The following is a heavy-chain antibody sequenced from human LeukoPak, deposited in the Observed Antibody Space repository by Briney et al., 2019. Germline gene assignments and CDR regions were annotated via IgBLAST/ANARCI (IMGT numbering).Heavy chain of an antibody. D-gene: IGHD2-15*01. CDR2: INPNSGGT. Sequence: ASVKVSCKASGGTFSSYAISWVRQAPGQGLEWMGWINPNSGGTNYAQKFQGRVTMTRDTSISTAYMELSRLRPDDTAVYYCAREEVVVAATTYYYYYYMDVWGKGTTVTVSS. CDR1: GGTFSSYA. J-gene: IGHJ6*03. CDR3: AREEVVVAATTYYYYYYMDV. V-gene: IGHV1-2*02.